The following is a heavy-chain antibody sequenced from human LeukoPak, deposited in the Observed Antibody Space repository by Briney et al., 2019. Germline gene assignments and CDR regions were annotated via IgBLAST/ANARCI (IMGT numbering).Heavy chain of an antibody. CDR1: GFTFSSYS. V-gene: IGHV3-21*01. CDR2: ISSSSSYI. Sequence: GGSLRLSCAASGFTFSSYSMNWVRQAPGKGLEWVSSISSSSSYIYYADSVKGRFTISRDNAKNSLYLQMNSLRAEDTAVYYCVRAIVQQLVFGYWGQGTLVTVSS. J-gene: IGHJ4*02. CDR3: VRAIVQQLVFGY. D-gene: IGHD6-13*01.